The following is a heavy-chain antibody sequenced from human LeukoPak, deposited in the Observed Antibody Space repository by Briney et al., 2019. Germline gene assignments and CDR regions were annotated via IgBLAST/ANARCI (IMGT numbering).Heavy chain of an antibody. CDR2: IYDSGTT. Sequence: SETLSLTCTVSGDSTSSSTYYWDWIRQAPGKGLEWIGNIYDSGTTHYNPPLKSRVTISGDTSKNQFSLKLNSVTAADTAIYYCATHRRSGSGGSENAFEIWGQGTMVTVSS. J-gene: IGHJ3*02. V-gene: IGHV4-39*01. CDR1: GDSTSSSTYY. CDR3: ATHRRSGSGGSENAFEI. D-gene: IGHD5-12*01.